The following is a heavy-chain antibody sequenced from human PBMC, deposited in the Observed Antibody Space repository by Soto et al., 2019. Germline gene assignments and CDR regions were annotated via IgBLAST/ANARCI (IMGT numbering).Heavy chain of an antibody. D-gene: IGHD2-2*01. V-gene: IGHV3-21*01. Sequence: EVQLVESGGGLVTPGGSLRLSCAASGFTFSTYSMNWVRQAPGKGLEWVSSITYSSNYIYYADSVKGRFTVSRDNANNSLYLQMDSLRAEDTAVYYCARGYCSSTSCQNYFDYWGQGTRVTVSS. J-gene: IGHJ4*02. CDR1: GFTFSTYS. CDR2: ITYSSNYI. CDR3: ARGYCSSTSCQNYFDY.